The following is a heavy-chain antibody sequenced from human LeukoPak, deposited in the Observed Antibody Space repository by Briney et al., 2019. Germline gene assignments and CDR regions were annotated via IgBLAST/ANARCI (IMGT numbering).Heavy chain of an antibody. V-gene: IGHV3-9*01. CDR1: GFTFDDYA. CDR2: ISWNSGSI. Sequence: PGGSLRLSCAASGFTFDDYAMHWVRQAPGKGLEWVSGISWNSGSIGYADSVKGRFTISRDNAKNSLYLQMNGLRAEDTALYYCAKGCRRMVRGVHFDYWGQGTLVTVSS. D-gene: IGHD3-10*01. CDR3: AKGCRRMVRGVHFDY. J-gene: IGHJ4*02.